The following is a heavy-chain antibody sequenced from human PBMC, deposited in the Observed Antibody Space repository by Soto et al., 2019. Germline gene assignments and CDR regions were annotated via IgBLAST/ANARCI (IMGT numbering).Heavy chain of an antibody. V-gene: IGHV1-69*01. CDR1: GDTFSKSG. CDR2: IFPVFATV. D-gene: IGHD6-13*01. J-gene: IGHJ4*02. Sequence: VQLVQSGAEVRKPGSSVKVSCKASGDTFSKSGITWLRQAPGQGFEWMGEIFPVFATVNYAQRFQDRALITADESTSTAFIDLSSLTPDDTAMYYCARKRGIGAAGAIAVDYWGQGTLLTVSS. CDR3: ARKRGIGAAGAIAVDY.